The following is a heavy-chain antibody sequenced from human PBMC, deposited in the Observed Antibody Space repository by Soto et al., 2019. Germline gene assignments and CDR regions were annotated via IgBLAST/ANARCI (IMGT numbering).Heavy chain of an antibody. J-gene: IGHJ5*02. CDR1: GGSISSYY. Sequence: SETLSLTCTVSGGSISSYYCSWIRQAAGKGLEWIGRIHTSGSPNYNPSLKSRVTISRDNSKNTLYLQMNALKDEDTAVYYCATRYSSSWSRNNWFGPWGQGTLVTVSS. D-gene: IGHD6-13*01. CDR2: IHTSGSP. V-gene: IGHV4-4*07. CDR3: ATRYSSSWSRNNWFGP.